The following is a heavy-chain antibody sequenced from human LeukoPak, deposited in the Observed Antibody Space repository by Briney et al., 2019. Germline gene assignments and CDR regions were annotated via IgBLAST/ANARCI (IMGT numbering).Heavy chain of an antibody. CDR1: GYTLTELS. D-gene: IGHD2-15*01. J-gene: IGHJ5*02. CDR2: FVPEVGET. Sequence: ASVKVSCKVSGYTLTELSMHWVRQAPGKGLEWMGGFVPEVGETIYAQKFQGRVTMTKDTSTDTAYTELRSLRSEDTAVFYCETELVVAATGINWFDPWGQGTLVTVSS. V-gene: IGHV1-24*01. CDR3: ETELVVAATGINWFDP.